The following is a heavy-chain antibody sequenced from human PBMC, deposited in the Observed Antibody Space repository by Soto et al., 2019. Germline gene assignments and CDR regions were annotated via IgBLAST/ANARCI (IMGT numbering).Heavy chain of an antibody. CDR3: ATVLRSSTSRGSDFDP. D-gene: IGHD2-2*01. Sequence: ASVKVSCKAYDYYFPGYNIHWVRQAPGQGLEWMGWIDPNSGVTNYAQKFQGRVTMTGDTSITTASLEVKKLRSDDTAVYYCATVLRSSTSRGSDFDPWVQGTQVTVSS. CDR2: IDPNSGVT. CDR1: DYYFPGYN. J-gene: IGHJ5*02. V-gene: IGHV1-2*02.